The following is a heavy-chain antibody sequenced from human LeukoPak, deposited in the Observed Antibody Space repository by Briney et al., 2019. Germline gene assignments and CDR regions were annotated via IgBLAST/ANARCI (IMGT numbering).Heavy chain of an antibody. CDR1: GFTFGDYA. Sequence: GGSLRLSCTASGFTFGDYAMSWVRQAPGKGLEWVGFIRSKAYGGTTEYAASVKGRFTISRDDSKSIAYLQMNSLKTEDTAVYYCAKPYSYGSTWGQGTLVTVSS. D-gene: IGHD5-18*01. V-gene: IGHV3-49*04. CDR2: IRSKAYGGTT. CDR3: AKPYSYGST. J-gene: IGHJ5*02.